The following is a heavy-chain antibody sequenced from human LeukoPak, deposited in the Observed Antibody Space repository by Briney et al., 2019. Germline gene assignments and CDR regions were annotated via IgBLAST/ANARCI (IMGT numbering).Heavy chain of an antibody. D-gene: IGHD3-22*01. J-gene: IGHJ4*02. CDR1: GFTFSSYA. Sequence: AGRSLRLSCAASGFTFSSYAMHWVRQAPGKGLEWVAVISYDGSNKYYADSVKGRFTIFRDNSKNTLYLQMNSLRAEDTAVYYCARGADSYFDYWGQGTLVTVSS. V-gene: IGHV3-30-3*01. CDR2: ISYDGSNK. CDR3: ARGADSYFDY.